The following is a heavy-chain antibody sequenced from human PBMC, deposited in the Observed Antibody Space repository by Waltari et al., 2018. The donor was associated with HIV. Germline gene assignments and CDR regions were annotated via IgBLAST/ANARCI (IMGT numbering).Heavy chain of an antibody. J-gene: IGHJ4*02. CDR2: MNPNSGET. CDR1: GYPFTSYD. D-gene: IGHD3-10*01. V-gene: IGHV1-8*01. CDR3: ARGQIRALGGGNDY. Sequence: QVQLVQSGAEVRKPGASVKVSCKTSGYPFTSYDIHWVRPATGQGLECMGWMNPNSGETGYAQKFQDRVTMTRDTATRTAYMELSPLTSDDTAVYYCARGQIRALGGGNDYWGQGTLVTVSS.